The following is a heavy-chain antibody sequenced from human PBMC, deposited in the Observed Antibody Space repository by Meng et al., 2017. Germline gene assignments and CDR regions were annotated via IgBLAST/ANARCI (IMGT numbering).Heavy chain of an antibody. Sequence: VHLAGSGGSLVQPGGSLRFSCAASGFTVSSNYMSWVRQAPGKGLEWVSVIYSGGSTYYADSVKGRFTISRDNSKNTLYLQMNSLRAEDTAVYYCARESMYNWFDPWGQGTLVTVSS. D-gene: IGHD6-6*01. J-gene: IGHJ5*02. CDR2: IYSGGST. CDR1: GFTVSSNY. CDR3: ARESMYNWFDP. V-gene: IGHV3-66*02.